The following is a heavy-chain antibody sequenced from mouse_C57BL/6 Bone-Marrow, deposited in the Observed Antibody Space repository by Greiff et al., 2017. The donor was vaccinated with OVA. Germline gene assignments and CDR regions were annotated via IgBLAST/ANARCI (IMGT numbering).Heavy chain of an antibody. D-gene: IGHD1-1*01. CDR3: ARRTPVLPHWYFAV. J-gene: IGHJ1*03. CDR1: GYTFTSYW. V-gene: IGHV1-69*01. Sequence: QVQLQQPGAELVMPGASVKLSCKASGYTFTSYWMHWVKQRPGQGLEWIGEIDPSDSYTNSNQKFKGKSTLTVDKSSSTAYRQLSSLTSEDSAVYYSARRTPVLPHWYFAVWGTGTPVTVSS. CDR2: IDPSDSYT.